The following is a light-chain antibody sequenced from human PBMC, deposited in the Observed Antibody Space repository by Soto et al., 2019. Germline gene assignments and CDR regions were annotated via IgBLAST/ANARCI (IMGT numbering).Light chain of an antibody. CDR1: QGISSF. Sequence: IQLTQSPSSLSASVGDRVSITCRASQGISSFLAWYQLKPGKAPKLLIYTASILQSGVPSRFSGSGSGTDFTLTISSLQPEDFATYYCQQLNSFPQTFGQGTKVDIK. J-gene: IGKJ1*01. CDR3: QQLNSFPQT. V-gene: IGKV1-9*01. CDR2: TAS.